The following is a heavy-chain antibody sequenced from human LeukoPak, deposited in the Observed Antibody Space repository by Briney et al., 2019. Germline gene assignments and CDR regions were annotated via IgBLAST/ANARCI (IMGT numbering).Heavy chain of an antibody. Sequence: GGSLRLSCAASGFTVSSNYMSWVRQAPGKGLEWVSVIYRDGTTYYADSVKGRFTISRDNAKNTVYLQLNSLRAEDTAVYYCARDPRGGTLEHWGQGTLVTVSS. CDR3: ARDPRGGTLEH. D-gene: IGHD3-10*01. CDR2: IYRDGTT. J-gene: IGHJ1*01. CDR1: GFTVSSNY. V-gene: IGHV3-53*01.